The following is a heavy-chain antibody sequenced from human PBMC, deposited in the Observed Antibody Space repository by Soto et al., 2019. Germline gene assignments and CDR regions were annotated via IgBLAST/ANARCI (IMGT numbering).Heavy chain of an antibody. CDR3: ARGSGDCSGGSCFPLPTAEYFRH. J-gene: IGHJ1*01. Sequence: ASVKVSCKASGGTFSNHVFTWVRQAPGQGLEWMGGIIPLFGTSNYAQKFQGRVTLIADESTSTAYMELSSLRSEDTAVYYCARGSGDCSGGSCFPLPTAEYFRHWGQGTLVTVSS. CDR2: IIPLFGTS. D-gene: IGHD2-15*01. V-gene: IGHV1-69*13. CDR1: GGTFSNHV.